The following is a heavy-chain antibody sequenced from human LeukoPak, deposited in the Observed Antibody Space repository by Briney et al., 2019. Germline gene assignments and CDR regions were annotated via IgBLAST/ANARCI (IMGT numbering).Heavy chain of an antibody. CDR2: IYYSGST. CDR1: GGSISSGDYY. Sequence: SETLSLTCTVSGGSISSGDYYWSWIRQPPGKGLEWIGYIYYSGSTYYNPSLKSRVTISVDTSKNQFSLKLSSVTAADTAVYYCARTPGGNRGIYYMDVWGKGTTVTVSS. V-gene: IGHV4-30-4*08. D-gene: IGHD3-16*01. J-gene: IGHJ6*03. CDR3: ARTPGGNRGIYYMDV.